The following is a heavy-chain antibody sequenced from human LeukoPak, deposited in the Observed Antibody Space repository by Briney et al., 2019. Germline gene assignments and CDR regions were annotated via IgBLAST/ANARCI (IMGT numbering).Heavy chain of an antibody. CDR2: INHSGST. Sequence: SETLSLTCAVYGGSFSGYYWSWIRQPPGKGLEWIGEINHSGSTNYNPSLKSRVTISVDTSKNQFSLNLSSVTAADTAVYYCARLLCSGGSCSFDYWGQGNLVTVSS. V-gene: IGHV4-34*01. J-gene: IGHJ4*02. CDR1: GGSFSGYY. D-gene: IGHD2-15*01. CDR3: ARLLCSGGSCSFDY.